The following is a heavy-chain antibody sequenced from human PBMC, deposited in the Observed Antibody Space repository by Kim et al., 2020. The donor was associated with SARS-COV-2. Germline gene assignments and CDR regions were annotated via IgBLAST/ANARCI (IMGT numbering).Heavy chain of an antibody. CDR2: IYYSGST. D-gene: IGHD2-8*02. Sequence: SETLSLTCTVSGASISSHYWSWIRQPPGKGLEWIGYIYYSGSTNYNPSLKSRVAVSVDNSKNQFSLKLSSVTDADTAVYYCARDSSNSRFYWWGQGILVTVSS. CDR3: ARDSSNSRFYW. CDR1: GASISSHY. J-gene: IGHJ4*02. V-gene: IGHV4-59*11.